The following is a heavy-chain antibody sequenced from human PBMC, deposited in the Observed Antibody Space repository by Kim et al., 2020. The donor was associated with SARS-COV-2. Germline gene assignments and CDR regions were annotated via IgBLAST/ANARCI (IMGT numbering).Heavy chain of an antibody. J-gene: IGHJ4*02. Sequence: SETLSLTCAVYGGSFSGYYWTWIRQPPGKGLEWIGDIDHSGSANYHPSLKSRVTISADTSNNQFSLKMNSVTAADKAIYYCARYDFWSRGTLVTVSS. CDR1: GGSFSGYY. D-gene: IGHD3-3*01. V-gene: IGHV4-34*01. CDR2: IDHSGSA. CDR3: ARYDF.